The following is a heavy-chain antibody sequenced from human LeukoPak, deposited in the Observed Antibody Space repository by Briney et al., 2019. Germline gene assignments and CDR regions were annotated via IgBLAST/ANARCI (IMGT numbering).Heavy chain of an antibody. CDR3: ARDRTKYCRSTSCPLDY. CDR1: GGSISSYY. CDR2: IYTSGST. D-gene: IGHD2-2*01. V-gene: IGHV4-4*07. J-gene: IGHJ4*02. Sequence: TSETLSLTCTVSGGSISSYYWSWIRQPAGKGLEWIGRIYTSGSTNYNPSLKSRVTMSVDTSKNQFSLKLSSVTAADTAVYYCARDRTKYCRSTSCPLDYWGQGTLVTVSS.